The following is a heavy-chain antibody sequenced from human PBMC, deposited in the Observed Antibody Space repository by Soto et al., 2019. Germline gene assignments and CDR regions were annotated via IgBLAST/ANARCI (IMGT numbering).Heavy chain of an antibody. D-gene: IGHD2-15*01. V-gene: IGHV1-69*13. Sequence: SVKVSCKASGGTFSSYAISWVRQAPGQGLEWMGGIIPIFGTANYAQKFQGRVTITADESTSTAYMELSSLRSEDTAVYYCGSPRYCRGASGYLRVTGYYNGMDGWRKGTKVTVSS. CDR1: GGTFSSYA. J-gene: IGHJ6*04. CDR3: GSPRYCRGASGYLRVTGYYNGMDG. CDR2: IIPIFGTA.